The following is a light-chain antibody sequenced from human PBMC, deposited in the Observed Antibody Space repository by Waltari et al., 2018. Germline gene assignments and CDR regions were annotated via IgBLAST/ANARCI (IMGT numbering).Light chain of an antibody. V-gene: IGKV3-20*01. CDR3: QKYNSLPAT. CDR1: QSVDKY. J-gene: IGKJ1*01. CDR2: HTS. Sequence: EIVLTQSPGTLSLSPGERATLSCRASQSVDKYLAWYQQKPGQAPRLLIYHTSTRATGSPDMFSGSGFGTDFSLTISRLEPEDFAVYYCQKYNSLPATFGQGTKVEVK.